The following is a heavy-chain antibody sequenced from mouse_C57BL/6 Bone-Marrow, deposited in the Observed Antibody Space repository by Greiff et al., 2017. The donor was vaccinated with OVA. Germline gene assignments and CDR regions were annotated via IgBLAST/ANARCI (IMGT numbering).Heavy chain of an antibody. D-gene: IGHD1-2*01. J-gene: IGHJ2*01. V-gene: IGHV1-78*01. CDR2: VYPRDGST. CDR1: GYTFTDHT. Sequence: VQGVESDVELVKPGASVKISCKVSGYTFTDHTIHWMKQRPEQGLEWIGYVYPRDGSTTYNEKFKGKATLTADKSSSTACMQLNSLTSEDSAVYFCARYGPYYFDYWGRGTTLTVSS. CDR3: ARYGPYYFDY.